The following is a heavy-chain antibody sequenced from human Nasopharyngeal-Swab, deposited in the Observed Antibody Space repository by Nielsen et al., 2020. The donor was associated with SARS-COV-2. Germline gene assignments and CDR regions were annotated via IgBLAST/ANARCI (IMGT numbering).Heavy chain of an antibody. V-gene: IGHV3-30*18. CDR3: AKDPYYYGSGSYFWPQVMLEKYYYGMDV. D-gene: IGHD3-10*01. CDR2: ISYDGSNK. J-gene: IGHJ6*02. Sequence: VRQAPGKGLEWVAVISYDGSNKYYADSVKGRLTISRDNSKNTLYPQMNSLRAEDTAVYYCAKDPYYYGSGSYFWPQVMLEKYYYGMDVWGQGTTVTVSS.